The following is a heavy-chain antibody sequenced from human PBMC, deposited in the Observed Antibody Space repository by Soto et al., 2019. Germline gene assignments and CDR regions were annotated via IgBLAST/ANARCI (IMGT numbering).Heavy chain of an antibody. J-gene: IGHJ4*02. CDR1: GYTFTGYY. CDR3: ARAIAARPDLTFDY. Sequence: ASVKVSCKASGYTFTGYYMHWVRQAPGQGLEWMGWINPNSGGTNYAQKFQGRVTMTRDTSISTAYMELSRLRSDDTAVYYCARAIAARPDLTFDYWGQGTLVTAPQ. V-gene: IGHV1-2*02. CDR2: INPNSGGT. D-gene: IGHD6-6*01.